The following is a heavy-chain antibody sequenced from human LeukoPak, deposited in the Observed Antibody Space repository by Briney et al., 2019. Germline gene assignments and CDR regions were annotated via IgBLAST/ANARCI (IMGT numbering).Heavy chain of an antibody. CDR2: ISSSSSYI. CDR1: VDTFLSDR. J-gene: IGHJ2*01. D-gene: IGHD2-15*01. CDR3: ARRVYVVVVATADLYWHFDL. V-gene: IGHV3-21*01. Sequence: GGSLRLSCAPPVDTFLSDRMNTGRQAPGKGLGWVSSISSSSSYIYYADSVKGRFTISRDNAKNSLYLQMNSLRAEDTAVYYCARRVYVVVVATADLYWHFDLWGRGTLVTVSS.